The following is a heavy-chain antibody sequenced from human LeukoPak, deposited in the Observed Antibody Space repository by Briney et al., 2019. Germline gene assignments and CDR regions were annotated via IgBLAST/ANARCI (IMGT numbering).Heavy chain of an antibody. CDR2: INHSGST. CDR3: ARGWALVGATKAWYFDL. D-gene: IGHD1-26*01. CDR1: GGSFSGYY. J-gene: IGHJ2*01. V-gene: IGHV4-34*01. Sequence: SETLSLTCAVYGGSFSGYYWSWIRHPPGKGLEWIGEINHSGSTNYNPSLKSRVTISVDTSKNQFSLKLSSVTAADTAVYYCARGWALVGATKAWYFDLWGRGTLVTVSS.